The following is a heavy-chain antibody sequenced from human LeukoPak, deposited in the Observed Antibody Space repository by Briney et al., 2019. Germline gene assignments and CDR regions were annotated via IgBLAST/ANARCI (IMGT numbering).Heavy chain of an antibody. V-gene: IGHV3-33*01. J-gene: IGHJ4*02. D-gene: IGHD3-10*01. CDR1: GFTFSSYG. CDR3: ARSGGSVGPGDY. Sequence: GGSLRLSCAASGFTFSSYGMHWVRQAPGKGLEWVAVIWYDGSNKYYADSVKGRFTISRDNAKNSLYLQMNSLRAEDTAVYYCARSGGSVGPGDYWGQGTLVTVSS. CDR2: IWYDGSNK.